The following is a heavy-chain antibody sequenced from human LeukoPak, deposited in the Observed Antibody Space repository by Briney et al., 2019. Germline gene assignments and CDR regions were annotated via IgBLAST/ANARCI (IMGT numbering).Heavy chain of an antibody. D-gene: IGHD3-3*02. J-gene: IGHJ4*02. CDR2: IEQDGSEK. V-gene: IGHV3-7*01. CDR3: ARVTLSKTYYFDY. Sequence: PGGSLRLSCAASGFTFSSYWMSWVRQAPGKGLEWVANIEQDGSEKYYVDSVKGRFTISRDNAKNSLYLQMNSLRAEDTAVYYCARVTLSKTYYFDYWGQGTLVTVSS. CDR1: GFTFSSYW.